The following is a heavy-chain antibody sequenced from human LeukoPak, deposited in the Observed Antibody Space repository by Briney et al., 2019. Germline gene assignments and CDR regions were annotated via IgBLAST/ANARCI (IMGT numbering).Heavy chain of an antibody. V-gene: IGHV3-21*01. CDR1: GFTSSSYS. CDR2: ISSSSSYI. Sequence: GGSLRLSCAASGFTSSSYSMNWVRQAPGKGLEWVSSISSSSSYIYYADSVKGRFTISRDNAKNSLYLQMNSLRAEDTAVYYCARVLPAVAGTGSLDYWGQGTLVTVSS. J-gene: IGHJ4*02. D-gene: IGHD6-19*01. CDR3: ARVLPAVAGTGSLDY.